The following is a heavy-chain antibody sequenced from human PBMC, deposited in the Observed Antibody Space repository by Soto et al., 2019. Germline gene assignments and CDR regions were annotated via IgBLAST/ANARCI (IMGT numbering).Heavy chain of an antibody. V-gene: IGHV4-59*01. CDR2: IYYSGST. Sequence: SETLSLTCTVSGGGISSYYWRGIPQPPGKGLEWIGYIYYSGSTNYNPSLKSRVTISVDTSKNQFSLKLSSVTAAETAVYYCARGRELTGYYNSFDPWGQGTLVTVSS. J-gene: IGHJ5*02. D-gene: IGHD3-9*01. CDR1: GGGISSYY. CDR3: ARGRELTGYYNSFDP.